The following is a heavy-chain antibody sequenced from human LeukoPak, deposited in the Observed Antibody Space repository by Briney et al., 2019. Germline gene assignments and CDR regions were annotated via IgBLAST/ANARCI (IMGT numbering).Heavy chain of an antibody. V-gene: IGHV3-23*01. CDR3: AKLVAVAGRNY. J-gene: IGHJ4*02. Sequence: QTGGSLRLSCVASGFTFSSYAMSWVRKAPGKGLEWVSAISGRDDSPYYADSVKGRFTFSRDNSKNTLYLQMNSLRAEDTAVYYCAKLVAVAGRNYWGQGTLVTVSS. D-gene: IGHD6-19*01. CDR1: GFTFSSYA. CDR2: ISGRDDSP.